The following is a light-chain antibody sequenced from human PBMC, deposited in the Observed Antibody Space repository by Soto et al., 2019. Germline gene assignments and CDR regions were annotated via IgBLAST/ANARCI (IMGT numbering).Light chain of an antibody. J-gene: IGKJ4*01. V-gene: IGKV1-39*01. CDR3: QQSYSTPLT. Sequence: TQSPATLSLSPGERATLSCRASPSVTNFLAWYQQKPGKAPKLLIYAASSLQSGVPSRFSGSGSGTDFTLTISSLQPEDFATYYCQQSYSTPLTFGGGTKVDIK. CDR2: AAS. CDR1: PSVTNF.